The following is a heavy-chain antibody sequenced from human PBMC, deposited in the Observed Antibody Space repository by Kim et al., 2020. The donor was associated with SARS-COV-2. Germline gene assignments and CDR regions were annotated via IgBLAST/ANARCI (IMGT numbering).Heavy chain of an antibody. D-gene: IGHD3-22*01. CDR2: IYYSGST. CDR3: ARSRGSRVTMIVVVIDACDI. V-gene: IGHV4-31*03. CDR1: GGSISSGGYY. Sequence: SETLSLTCTVSGGSISSGGYYWSWIRQHPWKGLEWIGYIYYSGSTYYNPSLQIRVTISVDTSKNQFSLKLSSVTAADTAVYYCARSRGSRVTMIVVVIDACDIWGQGTMVTVSS. J-gene: IGHJ3*02.